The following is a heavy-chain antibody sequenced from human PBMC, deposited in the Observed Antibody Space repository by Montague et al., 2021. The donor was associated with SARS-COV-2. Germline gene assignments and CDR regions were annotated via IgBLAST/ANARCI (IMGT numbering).Heavy chain of an antibody. V-gene: IGHV3-7*01. CDR2: IKHDGSEK. CDR1: RFTFSDFW. Sequence: SLRLSCAASRFTFSDFWMNWVRQAPGKGLEWVADIKHDGSEKSYVDSVKGRFTISRDNAKNSLYLQMNSLRAEDTAVYYCARGSTGWYAIFGHYGMDVWGQGPTVTVPS. J-gene: IGHJ6*02. CDR3: ARGSTGWYAIFGHYGMDV. D-gene: IGHD6-19*01.